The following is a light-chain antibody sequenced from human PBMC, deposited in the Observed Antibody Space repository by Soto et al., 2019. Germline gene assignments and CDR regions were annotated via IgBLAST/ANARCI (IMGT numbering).Light chain of an antibody. CDR3: QVWDSSGDHPEV. Sequence: VLTQPPSVSVAPGQTASITCGGNNIGTKNVHWYQQKAGQAPVLVIYDDSDRPSGIPERFSGSNSGNAATLTISRVEAGDEADYYCQVWDSSGDHPEVFGGGTKLTVL. CDR2: DDS. CDR1: NIGTKN. J-gene: IGLJ3*02. V-gene: IGLV3-21*02.